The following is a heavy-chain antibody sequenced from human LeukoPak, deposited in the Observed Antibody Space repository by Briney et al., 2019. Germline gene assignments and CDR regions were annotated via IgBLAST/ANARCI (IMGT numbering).Heavy chain of an antibody. J-gene: IGHJ4*02. CDR1: GYTFTGYY. D-gene: IGHD3-10*01. CDR2: INPNSGGT. V-gene: IGHV1-2*02. Sequence: ASVKVSCKASGYTFTGYYMHWVRQAPGQGLEWMGWINPNSGGTNYAQKFQGRATMTRDTSISTAYMELSRLGSDDTAVYYCARCYGSGSYYIPYFDFWGQGTLVTVSS. CDR3: ARCYGSGSYYIPYFDF.